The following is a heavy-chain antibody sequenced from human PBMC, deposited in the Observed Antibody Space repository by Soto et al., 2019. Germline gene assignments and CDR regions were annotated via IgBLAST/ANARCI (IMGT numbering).Heavy chain of an antibody. CDR1: GGTFSRYS. Sequence: SVKVSCKASGGTFSRYSITWVRQAPGHGLEWIGRIIPIFGIASYAQKFQGRVTITADESTSTAYMELSSLRSEDTAVYYCARSRGSRGYLKPYYDSSGYYYPPPYYYYGMDVWGQGTTVTRLL. V-gene: IGHV1-69*02. CDR2: IIPIFGIA. J-gene: IGHJ6*02. CDR3: ARSRGSRGYLKPYYDSSGYYYPPPYYYYGMDV. D-gene: IGHD3-22*01.